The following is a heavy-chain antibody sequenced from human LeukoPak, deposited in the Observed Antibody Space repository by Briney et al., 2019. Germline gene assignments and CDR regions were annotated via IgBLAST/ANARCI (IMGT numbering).Heavy chain of an antibody. V-gene: IGHV1-18*01. J-gene: IGHJ2*01. CDR2: ISAYNGNT. CDR1: GYTFTSYD. Sequence: EASVKVSCKASGYTFTSYDINWVRQATGQGLEWMGWISAYNGNTNYAQKLQGRVTMTTDTSTSTAYMELRSLRSDDTAVYYCARGGGFWSGYHIWYFDLWGRGTLVTVSS. CDR3: ARGGGFWSGYHIWYFDL. D-gene: IGHD3-3*01.